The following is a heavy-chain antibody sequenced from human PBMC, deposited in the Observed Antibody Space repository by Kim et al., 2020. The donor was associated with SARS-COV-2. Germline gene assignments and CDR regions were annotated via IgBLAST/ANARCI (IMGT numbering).Heavy chain of an antibody. V-gene: IGHV1-69*04. D-gene: IGHD3-22*01. CDR1: GGTFSSYA. J-gene: IGHJ4*02. Sequence: SVKVSCKASGGTFSSYAISWVRQAPGQGLEWMGRIIPILGIANYAQKFQGRVTITADKSTSTAYMELSSLRSEDTAVYYCARHPPHYYDCSGYSHFVYWGPGTLGTVSS. CDR2: IIPILGIA. CDR3: ARHPPHYYDCSGYSHFVY.